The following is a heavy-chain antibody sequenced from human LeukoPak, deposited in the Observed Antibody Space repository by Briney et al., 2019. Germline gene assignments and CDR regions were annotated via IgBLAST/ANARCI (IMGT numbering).Heavy chain of an antibody. CDR1: GFTFSSYT. CDR2: IRSKAYGGTT. D-gene: IGHD4-17*01. CDR3: TRASPYDYGDYDNY. V-gene: IGHV3-49*04. J-gene: IGHJ4*02. Sequence: PGGSLRLSCAASGFTFSSYTMSWVRQAPGRGLEWVGFIRSKAYGGTTEYAASVHGRFTIPRDDSKSIAYLQMNSLKTEDTAVDYCTRASPYDYGDYDNYWGQGTLVTVSS.